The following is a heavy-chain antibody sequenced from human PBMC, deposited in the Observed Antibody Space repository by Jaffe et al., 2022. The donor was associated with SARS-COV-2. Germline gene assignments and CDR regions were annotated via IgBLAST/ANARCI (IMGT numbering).Heavy chain of an antibody. CDR1: GGTFSSYA. CDR3: ARDSDTAMGPYYYYYMDV. V-gene: IGHV1-69*01. J-gene: IGHJ6*03. Sequence: QVQLVQSGAEVKKPGSSVKVSCKASGGTFSSYAISWVRQAPGQGLEWMGGIIPIFGTANYAQKFQGRVTITADESTSTAYMELSSLRSEDTAVYYCARDSDTAMGPYYYYYMDVWGKGTTVTVSS. D-gene: IGHD5-18*01. CDR2: IIPIFGTA.